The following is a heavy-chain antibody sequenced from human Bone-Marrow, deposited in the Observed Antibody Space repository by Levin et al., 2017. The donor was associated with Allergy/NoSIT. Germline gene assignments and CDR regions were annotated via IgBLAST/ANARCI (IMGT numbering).Heavy chain of an antibody. D-gene: IGHD2-15*01. J-gene: IGHJ5*02. CDR1: GGSISSGNYY. V-gene: IGHV4-31*03. Sequence: SETLSLTCTVSGGSISSGNYYWTWIRQHPGKGLEWIGYIYYSGSTYYNPSLKSRVTISVDTSKNQFSLNLYSVTAADTAVYYCARWVVGASNWFDPWGQGTLVTVSS. CDR3: ARWVVGASNWFDP. CDR2: IYYSGST.